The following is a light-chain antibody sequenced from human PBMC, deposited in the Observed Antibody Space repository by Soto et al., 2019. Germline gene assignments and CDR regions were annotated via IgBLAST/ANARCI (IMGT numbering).Light chain of an antibody. Sequence: QSVLTQPASVSGSPGQSITISCTGTSSDVGGYNYVSWYQQHPDKAPKLMIYEVSNRPSGVSNRFSGSKSGNTASLTISGLQAEDEADYYCSSYTSSTNYVFGTGTKATVL. CDR1: SSDVGGYNY. CDR2: EVS. J-gene: IGLJ1*01. V-gene: IGLV2-14*01. CDR3: SSYTSSTNYV.